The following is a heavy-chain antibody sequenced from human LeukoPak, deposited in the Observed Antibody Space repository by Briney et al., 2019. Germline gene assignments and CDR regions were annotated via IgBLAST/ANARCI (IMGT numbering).Heavy chain of an antibody. V-gene: IGHV1-18*01. J-gene: IGHJ6*03. Sequence: GASVKVSCKASGYTFTSYGISWVRQAPGQGLEWVGWISAYNGNTNYAQKLQGRVTMATDTSTSTAYMELRSLRSDDTAVYYCARDVEMATISYYHYYYMDVWGKGTTVTVSS. D-gene: IGHD5-24*01. CDR1: GYTFTSYG. CDR2: ISAYNGNT. CDR3: ARDVEMATISYYHYYYMDV.